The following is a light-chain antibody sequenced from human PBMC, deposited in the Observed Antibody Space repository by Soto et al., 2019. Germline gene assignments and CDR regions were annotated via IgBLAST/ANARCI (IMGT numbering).Light chain of an antibody. CDR2: EGS. Sequence: QSALTQPASVSGSPGQSITISCTGTSGDVGGYNLVSWYQQHPGKAPKLIIYEGSKRPSGVSSRFSGSKSGNTASLTISGLLAEDEADYYYYSYAGGTTLMFGGGTKVTVL. J-gene: IGLJ3*02. CDR3: YSYAGGTTLM. V-gene: IGLV2-23*01. CDR1: SGDVGGYNL.